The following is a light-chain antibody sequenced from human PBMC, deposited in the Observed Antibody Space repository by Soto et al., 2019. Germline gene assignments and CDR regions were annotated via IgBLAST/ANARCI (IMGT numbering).Light chain of an antibody. CDR1: SSDVGGYNY. CDR3: SSYTSSSTYV. J-gene: IGLJ1*01. V-gene: IGLV2-14*01. Sequence: QSALTQPDSVSGSPGQSITISCTGTSSDVGGYNYVSWSQQHPGKAPQLMIYEVSNRPSGVSNRFSGSKSGNTASLTISGLQAEDEADYYCSSYTSSSTYVFGTGTKLTVL. CDR2: EVS.